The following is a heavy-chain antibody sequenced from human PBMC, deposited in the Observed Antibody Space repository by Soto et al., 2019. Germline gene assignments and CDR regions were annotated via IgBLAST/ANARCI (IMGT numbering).Heavy chain of an antibody. CDR2: IYYSGST. CDR3: ARPGYSSSWYGSAGYDYGMDV. J-gene: IGHJ6*02. V-gene: IGHV4-39*01. Sequence: SETLSLTCTVPGGSISSSSYYWGWIRQPPGKGLEWIGSIYYSGSTYYNPSLKSRVTISVDTSKNQFSLKLSSVTAADTAVYYCARPGYSSSWYGSAGYDYGMDVWGQGTTVTVSS. CDR1: GGSISSSSYY. D-gene: IGHD6-13*01.